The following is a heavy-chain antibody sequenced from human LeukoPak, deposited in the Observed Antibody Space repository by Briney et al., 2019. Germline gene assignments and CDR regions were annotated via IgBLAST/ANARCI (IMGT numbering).Heavy chain of an antibody. J-gene: IGHJ4*02. V-gene: IGHV3-33*01. Sequence: TGGSLRLSCAASGFTFSSYGIHWVRQAPGKGLEWVALIWYDGSNRYYVDSVKGRFTISRDNSKKTVYLQMNSLRDEDTAVYYCARAQTYYGSGSYLYWGQGTLVTVSS. CDR2: IWYDGSNR. D-gene: IGHD3-10*01. CDR1: GFTFSSYG. CDR3: ARAQTYYGSGSYLY.